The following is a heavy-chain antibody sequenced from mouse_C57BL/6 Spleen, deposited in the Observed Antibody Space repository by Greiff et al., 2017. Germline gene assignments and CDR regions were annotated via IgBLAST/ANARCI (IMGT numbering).Heavy chain of an antibody. J-gene: IGHJ3*01. D-gene: IGHD2-4*01. V-gene: IGHV5-17*01. Sequence: EVQLVASGGGLVKPGGSLKLSCAASGFTFSDYGMHWVRQAPEKGLEWVAYISSGSSPIYYADTVTGRFTISRDNAKNTLFLQMTSLRSEDTAMYYCARMFYDYNEAWFAYWGQGTLVTVSS. CDR1: GFTFSDYG. CDR2: ISSGSSPI. CDR3: ARMFYDYNEAWFAY.